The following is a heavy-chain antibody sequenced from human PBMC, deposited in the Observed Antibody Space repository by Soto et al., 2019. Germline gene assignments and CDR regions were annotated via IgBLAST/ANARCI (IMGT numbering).Heavy chain of an antibody. Sequence: ASVKVSCKASGDTFSTYTITWMRQAPGKGLEWMGGFDPEDGETIYAQKFQGRVTMTEDTSTDTAYMELSSLRSEDTAVYYCATSNYYDSSGYYSNWFDPWGQGTLVTVSS. CDR1: GDTFSTYT. V-gene: IGHV1-24*01. CDR3: ATSNYYDSSGYYSNWFDP. CDR2: FDPEDGET. J-gene: IGHJ5*02. D-gene: IGHD3-22*01.